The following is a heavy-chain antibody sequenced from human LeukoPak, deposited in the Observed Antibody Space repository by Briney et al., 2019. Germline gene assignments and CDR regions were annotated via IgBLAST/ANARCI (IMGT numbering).Heavy chain of an antibody. V-gene: IGHV3-48*01. J-gene: IGHJ1*01. Sequence: GGSLRLSCAASGFTFSSYSMNWVRQAPGKGLEWVSYISSSSSTIYYADSVKGRSTISRDNAKNSLYLQMNSLRAEDTAVYYCASLGYDSSGYYYTWGQGTLVTVSS. CDR2: ISSSSSTI. D-gene: IGHD3-22*01. CDR1: GFTFSSYS. CDR3: ASLGYDSSGYYYT.